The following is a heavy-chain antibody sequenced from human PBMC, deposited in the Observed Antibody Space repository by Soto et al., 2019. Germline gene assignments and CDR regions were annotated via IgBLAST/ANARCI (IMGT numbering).Heavy chain of an antibody. CDR2: ISSSSSYI. V-gene: IGHV3-21*04. J-gene: IGHJ4*02. CDR3: ARDTQFDY. Sequence: EVQLVESGGGLVKPGGSLRLSCAASGFTFSSYTMNWVRQAPGKGLEWVSSISSSSSYIYYADSVKGRFTIARDNAKNSLKLQMNSLRAEYTAVYYCARDTQFDYWGQGTLVTVSS. CDR1: GFTFSSYT.